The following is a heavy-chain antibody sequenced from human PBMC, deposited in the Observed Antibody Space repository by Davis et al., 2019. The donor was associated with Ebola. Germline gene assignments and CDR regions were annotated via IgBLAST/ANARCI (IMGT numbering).Heavy chain of an antibody. Sequence: PSETLSLTCTVSGGSISSSSYYWGWIRQPPGKGLEWIGSIYYSGSTYYNPSLKSRVTISVDTSKNQFSLKLSSVTAADTAVYYCAIPKLPLEGGYWGQGTLVTVSS. CDR3: AIPKLPLEGGY. V-gene: IGHV4-39*01. CDR2: IYYSGST. J-gene: IGHJ4*02. D-gene: IGHD5-24*01. CDR1: GGSISSSSYY.